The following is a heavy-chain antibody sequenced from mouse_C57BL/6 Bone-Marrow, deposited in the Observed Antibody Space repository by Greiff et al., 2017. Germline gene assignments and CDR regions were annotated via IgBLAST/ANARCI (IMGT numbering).Heavy chain of an antibody. J-gene: IGHJ2*01. D-gene: IGHD2-3*01. CDR2: IDPSDSYT. CDR1: GYTFTSYW. CDR3: ARDGCPYDY. Sequence: QVQLQQPGAELVMPGASVKLSCKASGYTFTSYWMHWVKQRPGQGLEWIGEIDPSDSYTNYNQKFKGKSTLTVDKSSSTAYMQLSSLTSEDSAVYYCARDGCPYDYWGQGTTLTVSA. V-gene: IGHV1-69*01.